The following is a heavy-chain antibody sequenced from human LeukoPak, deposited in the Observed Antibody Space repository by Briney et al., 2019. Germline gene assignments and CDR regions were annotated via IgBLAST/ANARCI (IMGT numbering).Heavy chain of an antibody. Sequence: ASVKVSCKASGYTFTSYGITWVRQAPGQGLEWMGWINPNSGGTNYAQKFQGRVTMTRDTSISTAYMELSRLRSDDTAVYYCARDQVRYCSGGSCSTTRGFDPWGQGALVTVSS. J-gene: IGHJ5*02. CDR2: INPNSGGT. CDR1: GYTFTSYG. CDR3: ARDQVRYCSGGSCSTTRGFDP. D-gene: IGHD2-15*01. V-gene: IGHV1-2*02.